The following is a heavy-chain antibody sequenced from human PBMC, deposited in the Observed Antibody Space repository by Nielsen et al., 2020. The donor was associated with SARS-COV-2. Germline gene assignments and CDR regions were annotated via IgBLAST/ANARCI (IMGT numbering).Heavy chain of an antibody. Sequence: GGSLRLPCAASGFTFDDYAMHWVRQAPGKGLEWVSGISWNSGSIGYADSVKGRFTISRDNAKNSLYLQMNSLRAEDTALYYCAKGGVWGDAFDIWGQGTMVTVSS. CDR3: AKGGVWGDAFDI. V-gene: IGHV3-9*01. J-gene: IGHJ3*02. CDR2: ISWNSGSI. CDR1: GFTFDDYA. D-gene: IGHD3-16*01.